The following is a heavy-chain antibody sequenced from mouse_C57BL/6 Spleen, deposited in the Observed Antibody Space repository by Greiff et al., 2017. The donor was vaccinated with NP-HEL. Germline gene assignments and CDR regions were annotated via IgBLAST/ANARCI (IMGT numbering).Heavy chain of an antibody. Sequence: QVQLQQSGAELVRPGASVTLSCKASGYTFPDYEMHWVKQTPVHGLEWIGAIDPETVGTAYNQKFKGKAILTADKSSSTAYMELRSLTSEDSAVYYCTRDGYYPWFAYWGQGTLVTVSA. CDR3: TRDGYYPWFAY. J-gene: IGHJ3*01. V-gene: IGHV1-15*01. CDR1: GYTFPDYE. D-gene: IGHD2-3*01. CDR2: IDPETVGT.